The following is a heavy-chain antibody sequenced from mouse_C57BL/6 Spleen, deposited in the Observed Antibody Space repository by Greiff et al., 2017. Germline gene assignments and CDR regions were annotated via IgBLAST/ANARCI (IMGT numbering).Heavy chain of an antibody. D-gene: IGHD4-1*01. V-gene: IGHV1-54*01. CDR1: GYAFTNYL. CDR3: ARGWDVGAMDY. Sequence: QVQLQQSGAELVRPGTSVKVSCKASGYAFTNYLIEWVKQRPGQGLEWIGVINPGSGGTNYNEKFKGKATLTADKSSSTAYMQLSSLTSEDSAVYFCARGWDVGAMDYWGQGTSVTVSS. J-gene: IGHJ4*01. CDR2: INPGSGGT.